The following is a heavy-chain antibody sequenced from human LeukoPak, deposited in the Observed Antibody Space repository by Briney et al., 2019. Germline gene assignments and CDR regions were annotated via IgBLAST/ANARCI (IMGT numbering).Heavy chain of an antibody. CDR1: GGTFSSYA. Sequence: SVKVSFKASGGTFSSYAISWVRQAPGQGLEWMGGIIPIFGTANYAQKFQGRVTITADESTSTAYMELSNLRSEDTAVYYCATAPHDSSSFTPYYYYGMDVWGQGTTVTVSS. V-gene: IGHV1-69*01. CDR3: ATAPHDSSSFTPYYYYGMDV. D-gene: IGHD6-6*01. CDR2: IIPIFGTA. J-gene: IGHJ6*02.